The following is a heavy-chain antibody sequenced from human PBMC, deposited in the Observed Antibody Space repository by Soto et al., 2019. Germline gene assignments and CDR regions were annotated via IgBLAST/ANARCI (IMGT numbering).Heavy chain of an antibody. Sequence: QVQLVQSGAEVKKPGSSVKVSCKASGGTFSSYAISWVRQAPGQGLEWMGGIIPIFGTANYAQKFQGRVTITADESTSIAYMELSSLRSQDTAVYYCARDGRVVVVPAAVGDYYGMDVWGQGTTVTVSS. J-gene: IGHJ6*02. V-gene: IGHV1-69*01. CDR1: GGTFSSYA. D-gene: IGHD2-2*01. CDR2: IIPIFGTA. CDR3: ARDGRVVVVPAAVGDYYGMDV.